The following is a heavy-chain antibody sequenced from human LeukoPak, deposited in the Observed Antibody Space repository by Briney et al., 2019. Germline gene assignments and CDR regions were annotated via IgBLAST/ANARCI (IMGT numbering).Heavy chain of an antibody. CDR2: IDGDGSTT. D-gene: IGHD3-22*01. Sequence: GGSLRLSCEASGFPFSDYWMHWVRQAPGKGLMWVARIDGDGSTTSYADSVKGRFTISRDNAKNTVYLQMNSLRAEDTAVYYCARAQDYYDRTGYYPRTYYYMDVWGKGTTVTISS. CDR1: GFPFSDYW. V-gene: IGHV3-74*01. CDR3: ARAQDYYDRTGYYPRTYYYMDV. J-gene: IGHJ6*03.